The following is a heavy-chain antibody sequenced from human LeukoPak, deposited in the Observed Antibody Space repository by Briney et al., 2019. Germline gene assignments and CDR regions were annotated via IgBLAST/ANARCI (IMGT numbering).Heavy chain of an antibody. CDR3: ARDVDTAMVTTFDY. CDR2: ISSSGSTI. J-gene: IGHJ4*02. D-gene: IGHD5-18*01. Sequence: GGSLRLSCAASGFTFSDYYMSWIRQAPGKWPEWVSYISSSGSTIYYADSVKGRFTISRDNAKNSLYLQMNSLRAEDTAVYYCARDVDTAMVTTFDYWGQGTLVTVSS. CDR1: GFTFSDYY. V-gene: IGHV3-11*04.